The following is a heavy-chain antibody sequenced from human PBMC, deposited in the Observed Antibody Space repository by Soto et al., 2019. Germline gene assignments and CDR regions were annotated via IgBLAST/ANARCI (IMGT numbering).Heavy chain of an antibody. V-gene: IGHV1-18*01. Sequence: QVQLVQSGAEVKKPGASVKVSCKPSGYTFPSYGISWLRQAPGKGLEWMGWISAYNGNTNYAQKLQGRVTMTTDTSTSTAYMELRSLRSDDTAVYYCARDLYIVVVVAASYDAFDIWGQGTMVTVSS. J-gene: IGHJ3*02. D-gene: IGHD2-15*01. CDR1: GYTFPSYG. CDR2: ISAYNGNT. CDR3: ARDLYIVVVVAASYDAFDI.